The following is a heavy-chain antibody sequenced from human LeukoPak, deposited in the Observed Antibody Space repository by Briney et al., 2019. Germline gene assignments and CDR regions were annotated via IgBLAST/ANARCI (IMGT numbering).Heavy chain of an antibody. CDR1: GGSFSGYS. D-gene: IGHD5-12*01. V-gene: IGHV4-34*01. J-gene: IGHJ4*02. Sequence: SETLSLTCAVYGGSFSGYSWTWIRQPPGKGLGWIGEMSHSGYPNYNPSLKSRVTMSVDTSKNQFSLKLSSVTAADTAVYYCARDVAGNTFDYWGQGTLVTVSS. CDR3: ARDVAGNTFDY. CDR2: MSHSGYP.